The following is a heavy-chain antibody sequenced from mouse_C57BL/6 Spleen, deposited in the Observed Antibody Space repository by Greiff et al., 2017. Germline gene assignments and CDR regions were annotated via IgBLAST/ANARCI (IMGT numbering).Heavy chain of an antibody. CDR3: ARRNYFDY. CDR1: GFSFTGYY. V-gene: IGHV1-42*01. J-gene: IGHJ2*01. CDR2: INPSTGGT. Sequence: QLPQSGPELVKPGASVKISCKASGFSFTGYYMNWVKQSPEKSLEWIGEINPSTGGTTSNQKFKAKATLTVDKSSSTAYMQLKSLTSEDSAVYYCARRNYFDYWGQGTTLTVSS.